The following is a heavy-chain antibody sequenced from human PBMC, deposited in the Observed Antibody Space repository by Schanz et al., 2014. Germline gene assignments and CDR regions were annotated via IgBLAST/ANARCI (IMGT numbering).Heavy chain of an antibody. D-gene: IGHD3-3*01. CDR1: GFTFSDYY. V-gene: IGHV3-11*03. J-gene: IGHJ6*02. CDR3: ARFLARYQYYGVDV. Sequence: PGGSLRLSCAASGFTFSDYYMAWIRQAPGKGLEWVSHISGSSIHKNYADSVKGRFSISRDNGETSVYLQINSLRVEDTAVYYCARFLARYQYYGVDVWGQGTTXIVSS. CDR2: ISGSSIHK.